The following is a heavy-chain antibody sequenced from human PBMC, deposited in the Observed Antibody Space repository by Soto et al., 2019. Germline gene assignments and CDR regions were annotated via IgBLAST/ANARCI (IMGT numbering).Heavy chain of an antibody. Sequence: QVQLVQSGAEVKKPGSSVKVSCKALGGTFNSDAISWVRQAPEQGPEGMGWIIPIFGTPNYAQKFRGRVPITAAESTSTAYLVVYYLRPDDTAVYYGARGEDYVNWCDPLGQGTLSTVSS. V-gene: IGHV1-69*01. CDR1: GGTFNSDA. CDR3: ARGEDYVNWCDP. J-gene: IGHJ5*02. D-gene: IGHD4-17*01. CDR2: IIPIFGTP.